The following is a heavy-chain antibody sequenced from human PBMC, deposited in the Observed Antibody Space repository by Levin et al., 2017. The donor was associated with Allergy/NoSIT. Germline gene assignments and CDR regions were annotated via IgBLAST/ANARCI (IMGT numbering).Heavy chain of an antibody. D-gene: IGHD5-12*01. CDR3: AHRRPVPITAGDAFDI. CDR2: IYWNDDK. Sequence: GSGPTLVKPTQTLTLTCTFSGFSLSTSGVGVGWIRQPPGKALEWLALIYWNDDKRYSPSLKSRLTITKDTSKNQVVLTMTNMDPVDTATYYCAHRRPVPITAGDAFDIWGQGTMVTVSS. CDR1: GFSLSTSGVG. J-gene: IGHJ3*02. V-gene: IGHV2-5*01.